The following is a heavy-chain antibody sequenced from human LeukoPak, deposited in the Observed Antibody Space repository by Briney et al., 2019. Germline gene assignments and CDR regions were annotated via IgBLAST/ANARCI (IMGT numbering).Heavy chain of an antibody. V-gene: IGHV3-9*01. J-gene: IGHJ4*02. CDR3: AKALLWFGELLGTDFDY. D-gene: IGHD3-10*01. Sequence: GGSLRLSCAASGFTFDDYAMHWVRQAPGKGLEWVSGISWNSGSIGYADSVKGRFTIPRDNAKNSLYLQMNSLRAEDTALYYCAKALLWFGELLGTDFDYWGQGTLVTVSS. CDR2: ISWNSGSI. CDR1: GFTFDDYA.